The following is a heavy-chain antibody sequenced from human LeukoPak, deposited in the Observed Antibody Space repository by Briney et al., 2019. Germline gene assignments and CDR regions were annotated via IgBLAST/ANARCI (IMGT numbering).Heavy chain of an antibody. CDR2: ISYDGSSK. Sequence: GGSLRLSCAASGFTFSSYAMHWVRQAPGKGLEWVTLISYDGSSKYYADSVKGRFTISRDNSKNTLFLQMNSLRGEDTAIYYCAKWMVRRDFWSGAFDIWGQGTMVTV. D-gene: IGHD3-3*01. CDR3: AKWMVRRDFWSGAFDI. CDR1: GFTFSSYA. J-gene: IGHJ3*02. V-gene: IGHV3-30-3*02.